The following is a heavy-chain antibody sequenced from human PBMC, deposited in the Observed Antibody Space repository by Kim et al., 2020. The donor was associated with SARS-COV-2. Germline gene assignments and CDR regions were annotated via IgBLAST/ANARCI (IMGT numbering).Heavy chain of an antibody. V-gene: IGHV4-34*01. J-gene: IGHJ4*02. CDR3: ARTYRATIGY. CDR2: GST. D-gene: IGHD1-26*01. Sequence: GSTNSNPSLKSRVTISVDTSKNQFSLKLNSVTAADTAVYYCARTYRATIGYWGQGTLVTVSS.